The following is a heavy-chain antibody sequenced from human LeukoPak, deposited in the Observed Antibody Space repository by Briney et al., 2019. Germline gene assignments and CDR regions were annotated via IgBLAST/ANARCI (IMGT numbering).Heavy chain of an antibody. D-gene: IGHD6-13*01. V-gene: IGHV4-4*02. CDR3: AREHIAADTRDAFDI. CDR1: GGSINITNW. J-gene: IGHJ3*02. CDR2: IHHTGGT. Sequence: PSGTLSLTCAVSGGSINITNWWSWVRQPPGKGLEWIGEIHHTGGTNYNPSLESRVTISLEKSKNQFSVKLSSVTAADTAVYYCAREHIAADTRDAFDIWGQGTMVTVSS.